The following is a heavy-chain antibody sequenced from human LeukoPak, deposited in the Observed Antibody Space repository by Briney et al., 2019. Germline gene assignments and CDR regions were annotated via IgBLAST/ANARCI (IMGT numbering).Heavy chain of an antibody. CDR2: INPTGGST. CDR1: GYTFTSYY. D-gene: IGHD5-18*01. J-gene: IGHJ4*02. CDR3: ARDLGDIGYSYGFDY. Sequence: ASMKVSCTASGYTFTSYYMHWVRQAPGQGLEWMGIINPTGGSTRYAQRFQGRVTVTRDTSTSTVYMELSSLRSEDTAVYYCARDLGDIGYSYGFDYWGQGTLVTVSS. V-gene: IGHV1-46*01.